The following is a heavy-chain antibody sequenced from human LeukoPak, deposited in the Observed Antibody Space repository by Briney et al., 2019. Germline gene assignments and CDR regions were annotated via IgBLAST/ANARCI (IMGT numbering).Heavy chain of an antibody. D-gene: IGHD3-22*01. CDR1: GGSFSGYY. Sequence: PSETLSLTCAVYGGSFSGYYWSWIRQPPGKGLEWIGEINHSGSTNYNPSLKSRVTISVDTSKNQFSLKLSSVTAADTAVYYCARRTYYYDSSGYWGPRNWSDPWGQGTLVTVSS. CDR2: INHSGST. J-gene: IGHJ5*02. CDR3: ARRTYYYDSSGYWGPRNWSDP. V-gene: IGHV4-34*01.